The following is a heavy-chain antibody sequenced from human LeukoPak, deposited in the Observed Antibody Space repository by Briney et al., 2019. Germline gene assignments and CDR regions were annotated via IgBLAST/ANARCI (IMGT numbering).Heavy chain of an antibody. CDR2: IIPIVTIT. J-gene: IGHJ6*03. CDR1: GVTIRNYA. Sequence: GASVKVSCKASGVTIRNYAISWVRQAPGQGLEWMGSIIPIVTITNYAQKFQDRVTITADKSTSTAYMELSSLRSEDTAVYYCARDGYCSSTSCYKGSYYYYYMDVWGKGTTVTVSS. CDR3: ARDGYCSSTSCYKGSYYYYYMDV. V-gene: IGHV1-69*10. D-gene: IGHD2-2*02.